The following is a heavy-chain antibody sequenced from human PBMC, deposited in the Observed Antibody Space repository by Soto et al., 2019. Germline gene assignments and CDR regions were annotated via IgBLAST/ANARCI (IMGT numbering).Heavy chain of an antibody. J-gene: IGHJ4*02. D-gene: IGHD3-16*01. Sequence: ASVRVSCKASGYTFTSYAMHWVRQAPGQRLEWMGWINAGNGNTKYSQKFQGRVTITRDTSASTAYMELSSLRSEDTAVYCCARSLINRLMNFDYWGQGTLVTVSS. CDR2: INAGNGNT. CDR3: ARSLINRLMNFDY. V-gene: IGHV1-3*01. CDR1: GYTFTSYA.